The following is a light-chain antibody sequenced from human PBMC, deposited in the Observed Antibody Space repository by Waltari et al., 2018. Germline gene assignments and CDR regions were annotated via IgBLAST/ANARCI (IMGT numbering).Light chain of an antibody. Sequence: SCSGSSSTIGSDFVYWYQQLPGTAPKLLIYRDNQRPSGVPDRYSGSKSGTSASLAISGLRSEDEADYYCAAGWDYSLGAVPFGGGTKLTVL. V-gene: IGLV1-47*01. CDR2: RDN. CDR3: AAGWDYSLGAVP. J-gene: IGLJ2*01. CDR1: SSTIGSDF.